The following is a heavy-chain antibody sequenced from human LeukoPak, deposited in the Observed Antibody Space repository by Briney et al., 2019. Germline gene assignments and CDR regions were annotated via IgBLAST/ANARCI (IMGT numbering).Heavy chain of an antibody. Sequence: ASVKVSCKASGGTFSSYAISWVRQAPGQGLEWMGGIIPIFGTANYAQKFQGRVTITADESTSTAYMELSSLRSEDTAVYYCARDLADTAMVLYYYYYGMDVWGQGTTVTVSS. CDR2: IIPIFGTA. CDR3: ARDLADTAMVLYYYYYGMDV. D-gene: IGHD5-18*01. V-gene: IGHV1-69*13. J-gene: IGHJ6*02. CDR1: GGTFSSYA.